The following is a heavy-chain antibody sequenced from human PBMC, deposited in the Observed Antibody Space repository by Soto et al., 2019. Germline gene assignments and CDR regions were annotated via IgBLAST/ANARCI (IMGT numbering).Heavy chain of an antibody. CDR1: GFTFDDYA. Sequence: GGSLRLSCAASGFTFDDYAMHWVRQAPGKGLEWVSGISWNSGSIGYADSVKGRFTISRDNAKNSLYLQMNSLRAEDTALYYCAKAWVHSSAWYFDYWGQGTLVTVSS. CDR3: AKAWVHSSAWYFDY. D-gene: IGHD6-19*01. CDR2: ISWNSGSI. V-gene: IGHV3-9*01. J-gene: IGHJ4*02.